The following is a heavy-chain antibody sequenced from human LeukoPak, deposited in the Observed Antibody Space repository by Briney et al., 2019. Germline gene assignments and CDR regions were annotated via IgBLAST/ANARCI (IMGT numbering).Heavy chain of an antibody. CDR3: ATGGAQYYDY. D-gene: IGHD3-16*01. Sequence: GGSLRLSCAASGFTFSSYAMSWVRQAPGKGLEWVSAMSGSGGGTYYADSVKGRFTISRDNSKNTLYLQMHSLSAEDTAVYYCATGGAQYYDYWGQGTVVTVSS. V-gene: IGHV3-23*01. CDR2: MSGSGGGT. CDR1: GFTFSSYA. J-gene: IGHJ4*02.